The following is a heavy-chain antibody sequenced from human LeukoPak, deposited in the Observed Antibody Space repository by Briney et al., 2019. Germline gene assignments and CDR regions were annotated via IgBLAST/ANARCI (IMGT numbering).Heavy chain of an antibody. J-gene: IGHJ3*02. D-gene: IGHD3-3*01. Sequence: SETLSLTCAVYGGSFSGYYWSWIRQPPGKGLEWIGEINHSGSTNYNPSLKSRVTISVDTSKSQFSLKLSSVTAADTAVYYCARDTVYYDFWSCPDAFDIWGQGTMVTVSS. V-gene: IGHV4-34*01. CDR2: INHSGST. CDR1: GGSFSGYY. CDR3: ARDTVYYDFWSCPDAFDI.